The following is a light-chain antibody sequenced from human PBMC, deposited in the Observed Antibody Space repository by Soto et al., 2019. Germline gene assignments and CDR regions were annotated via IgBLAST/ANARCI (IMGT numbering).Light chain of an antibody. CDR3: QQGYTTPLT. CDR2: AAS. V-gene: IGKV1-39*01. CDR1: QRITNR. Sequence: DIQMTQSPSSLSGSIGDRFTITCRASQRITNRLNWYQHRPGKAPRLLIYAASSLESGVPSRFSGSASGTDFTLTISSLQPEDFATYYCQQGYTTPLTFGQGTKVDIK. J-gene: IGKJ1*01.